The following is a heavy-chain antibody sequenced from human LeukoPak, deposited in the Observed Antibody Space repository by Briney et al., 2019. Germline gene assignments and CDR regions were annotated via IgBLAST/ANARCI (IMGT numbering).Heavy chain of an antibody. CDR2: INPYNDNT. D-gene: IGHD4-23*01. CDR3: ARVAYGGNYFDY. Sequence: ASVKVSCKASGYPFTSYYMHWVRQAPGQGLEWMGWINPYNDNTDYEQNLQGRVTMTTDTSTSTAYMDLRSLRSDDTAVYYCARVAYGGNYFDYWGQGTLVTVSS. CDR1: GYPFTSYY. J-gene: IGHJ4*02. V-gene: IGHV1-18*04.